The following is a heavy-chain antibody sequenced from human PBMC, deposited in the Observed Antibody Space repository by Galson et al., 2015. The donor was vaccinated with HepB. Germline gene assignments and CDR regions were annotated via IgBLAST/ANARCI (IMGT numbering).Heavy chain of an antibody. CDR1: GFTFTSYW. J-gene: IGHJ4*02. V-gene: IGHV3-7*01. D-gene: IGHD2-15*01. CDR2: MKHDGSEK. CDR3: ARETYCSGVGCYSTTGFDY. Sequence: SLRLSCAASGFTFTSYWMSWVRQAPGKGLEWVANMKHDGSEKYYVDSVKGRFTISRDNAKNSLYLQMNSLRAEDTAVYYCARETYCSGVGCYSTTGFDYWGQGTLVTVSS.